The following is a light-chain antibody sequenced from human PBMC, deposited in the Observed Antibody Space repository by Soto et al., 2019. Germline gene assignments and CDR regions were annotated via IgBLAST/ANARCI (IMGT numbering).Light chain of an antibody. CDR2: AVN. Sequence: QSALTQPRSVSGSPGQSVTISRTGTSSDVGDYNYVSWYQQHPGKAPKLLIYAVNMRPSGVPDRFSGSKSGNTASLTISGLQAEDEADYSCCSYAGSYTWVLGGGTKLTVL. CDR3: CSYAGSYTWV. V-gene: IGLV2-11*01. CDR1: SSDVGDYNY. J-gene: IGLJ3*02.